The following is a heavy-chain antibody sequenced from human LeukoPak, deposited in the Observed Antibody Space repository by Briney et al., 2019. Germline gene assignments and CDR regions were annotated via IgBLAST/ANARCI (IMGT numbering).Heavy chain of an antibody. CDR1: GYTFTSYG. J-gene: IGHJ6*03. V-gene: IGHV1-18*01. CDR3: ARAGTTVTYYYYYYMDV. Sequence: ASVKVSCKASGYTFTSYGISWVRQAPGQGLEWMGWISAYNGNTNYAQKFQGRVTITADESTSTAYMELSSLRSGDTAVYYCARAGTTVTYYYYYYMDVWGKGTTVTVSS. CDR2: ISAYNGNT. D-gene: IGHD4-11*01.